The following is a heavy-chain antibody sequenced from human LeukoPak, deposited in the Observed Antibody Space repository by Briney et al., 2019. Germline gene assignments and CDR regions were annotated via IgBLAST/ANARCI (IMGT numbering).Heavy chain of an antibody. J-gene: IGHJ4*02. CDR2: IKQDGSEK. D-gene: IGHD4-11*01. CDR1: GFTFSSYW. Sequence: GGSLRPSCAASGFTFSSYWMSWVRQAPGKGLEWVANIKQDGSEKYYVDSVKGRFTISRDNAKNSLYLQMNSLRAEDTAVYYCARSRYSNFRKYFDYWGQGTLVTVSS. V-gene: IGHV3-7*01. CDR3: ARSRYSNFRKYFDY.